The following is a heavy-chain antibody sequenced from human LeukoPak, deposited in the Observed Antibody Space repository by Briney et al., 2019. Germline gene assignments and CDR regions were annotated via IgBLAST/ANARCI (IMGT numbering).Heavy chain of an antibody. CDR2: TYFRSTWYN. CDR3: ARRLTQYDCFDP. Sequence: SQALSLTCAISGDSVSSNSVTWNWIRQSPSRGLEWLGRTYFRSTWYNDYAVSVRGRITVNPDTSKNQFSLHLNSVTPEDTAVYYCARRLTQYDCFDPWGQGILVTVSS. CDR1: GDSVSSNSVT. J-gene: IGHJ5*02. D-gene: IGHD2-2*01. V-gene: IGHV6-1*01.